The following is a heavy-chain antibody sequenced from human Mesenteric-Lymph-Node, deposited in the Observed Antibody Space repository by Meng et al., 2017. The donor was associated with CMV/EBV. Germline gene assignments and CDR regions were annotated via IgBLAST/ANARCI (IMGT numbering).Heavy chain of an antibody. CDR1: GGTFSSYA. CDR2: IIPIFGTA. V-gene: IGHV1-69*01. D-gene: IGHD3-10*01. J-gene: IGHJ4*02. CDR3: ARSITMVRGALN. Sequence: CKASGGTFSSYAIGWVRQAPGQGLEWMGGIIPIFGTANYAQKFQGRVTITADESTSTAYMELSSLRSEDTAVYYCARSITMVRGALNWGQGTLVTVSS.